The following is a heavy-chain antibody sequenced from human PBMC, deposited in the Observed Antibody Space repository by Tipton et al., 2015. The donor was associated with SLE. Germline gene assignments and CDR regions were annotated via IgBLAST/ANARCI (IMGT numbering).Heavy chain of an antibody. J-gene: IGHJ6*02. V-gene: IGHV4-39*07. D-gene: IGHD6-19*01. CDR3: ARGKGNSSGWGHYYFYGMDV. CDR1: GGSVSSSSYY. CDR2: ISHGGST. Sequence: TLSLTCTVSGGSVSSSSYYWGWIRQPPGEGLEWIGTISHGGSTNYNPSLKTRVTMSVDTSKKPFSLKLGSVTAADTAVYYCARGKGNSSGWGHYYFYGMDVWGQGPTVTVSS.